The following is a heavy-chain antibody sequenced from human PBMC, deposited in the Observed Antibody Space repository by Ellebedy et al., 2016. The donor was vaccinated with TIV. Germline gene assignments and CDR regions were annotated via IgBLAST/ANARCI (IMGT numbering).Heavy chain of an antibody. Sequence: ASVKVSXKASGYTFTGYYMHWLRQAPGQGLEWMGGINPSSGAPKYAQNFQGRLTVTRDMSITTAYMELTRLTPDDTAVYYCAIERGATYGDYVKAFDYWGQGTLVTVSS. D-gene: IGHD4-17*01. J-gene: IGHJ4*02. CDR1: GYTFTGYY. CDR2: INPSSGAP. CDR3: AIERGATYGDYVKAFDY. V-gene: IGHV1-2*02.